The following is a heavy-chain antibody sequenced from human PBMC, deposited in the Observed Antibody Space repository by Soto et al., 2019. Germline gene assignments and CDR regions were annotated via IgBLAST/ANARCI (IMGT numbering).Heavy chain of an antibody. V-gene: IGHV4-4*02. CDR1: GGSIFSTSW. CDR3: ARDKITGLFDY. CDR2: IHHDGST. D-gene: IGHD2-8*02. J-gene: IGHJ4*02. Sequence: SETLSLTCAVSGGSIFSTSWWSWVRQPPGKGLEWIGEIHHDGSTNYNPSLKSRVIISVDKSKNQFSLKVNSVTAADTAVYYCARDKITGLFDYWGQGALVTVSS.